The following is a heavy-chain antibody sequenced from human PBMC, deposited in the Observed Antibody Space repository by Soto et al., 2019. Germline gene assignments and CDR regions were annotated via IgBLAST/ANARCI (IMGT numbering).Heavy chain of an antibody. CDR1: RGSISNYY. CDR2: VYHSGTT. Sequence: PSETLSLTCTVSRGSISNYYWSWIRQPPGKGPEWIGYVYHSGTTDSNPSLESRVTISLDTSKNQFSLKLSSVTAADTAVYYCARVPDRWGQGTLVTVSS. V-gene: IGHV4-59*12. D-gene: IGHD2-2*01. CDR3: ARVPDR. J-gene: IGHJ5*02.